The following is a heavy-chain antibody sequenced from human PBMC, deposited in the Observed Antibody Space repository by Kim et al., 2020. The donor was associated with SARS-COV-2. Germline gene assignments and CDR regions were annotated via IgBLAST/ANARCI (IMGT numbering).Heavy chain of an antibody. CDR1: GYSFTSYW. J-gene: IGHJ2*01. Sequence: GESLKISCKGSGYSFTSYWIGWVRQMPGKGLEWMGIIYPGDSDTRYSPSFQGQVTISADKSISTAYLQWSSLKASDTAMYYCARPYSNLDWYFDLWGRGTLVTVSS. V-gene: IGHV5-51*01. CDR3: ARPYSNLDWYFDL. D-gene: IGHD6-13*01. CDR2: IYPGDSDT.